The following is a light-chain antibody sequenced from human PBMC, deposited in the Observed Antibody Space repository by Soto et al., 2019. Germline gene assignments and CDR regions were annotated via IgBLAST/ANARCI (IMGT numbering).Light chain of an antibody. Sequence: HSVLTQPPSVSGAPGQRVTISCTGSSSNIGAGYDVHWYQQLPGPAPKLLIYGNNNRPSGVPDRFSGSKSGTSASLAITGLQAEDEADYSCQSFDTSLGFFGGGPKLTVL. CDR2: GNN. CDR1: SSNIGAGYD. J-gene: IGLJ2*01. CDR3: QSFDTSLGF. V-gene: IGLV1-40*01.